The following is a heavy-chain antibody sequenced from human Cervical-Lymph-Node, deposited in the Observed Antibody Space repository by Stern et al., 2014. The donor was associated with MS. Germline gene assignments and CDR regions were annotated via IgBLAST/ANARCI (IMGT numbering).Heavy chain of an antibody. Sequence: QVQLEESGAAVKKPGASVKVSCKASGYIFTSPDIIWGRQAPGQGLEWMGWMNPNSCNTGYAPRFQGRVTMTRNTSLNTPHMELSSLTSEDTAVYYCARGSDRLVVGATYFDYWGQGTLVTVSS. CDR2: MNPNSCNT. D-gene: IGHD1-26*01. CDR1: GYIFTSPD. J-gene: IGHJ4*02. V-gene: IGHV1-8*01. CDR3: ARGSDRLVVGATYFDY.